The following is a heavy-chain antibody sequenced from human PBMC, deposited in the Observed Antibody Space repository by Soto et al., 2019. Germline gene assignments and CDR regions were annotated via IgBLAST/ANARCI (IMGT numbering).Heavy chain of an antibody. V-gene: IGHV4-34*01. CDR3: ARSGVVVAATNNYYYYGMDV. Sequence: SETLSLTCAVYGGSFSGYCWSWIRQPPGKGLEWIGEINHSGSTNYNPSLKSRVTISVDTSKNQFSLKLSSVTAADTAVYYCARSGVVVAATNNYYYYGMDVWGQGTTVTVSS. CDR2: INHSGST. CDR1: GGSFSGYC. J-gene: IGHJ6*02. D-gene: IGHD2-15*01.